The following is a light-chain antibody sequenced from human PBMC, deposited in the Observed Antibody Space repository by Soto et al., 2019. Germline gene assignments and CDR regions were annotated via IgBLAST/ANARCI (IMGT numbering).Light chain of an antibody. CDR3: HQYDDWPPKYT. CDR2: GAS. Sequence: EIVMTQSPATLSVSPGERVTLSCRASQNVSTNLAWYHQKPGQAPRLLIYGASTRAAGIPARFSGSGSGTEFTLTISSLQSEDFAVYYCHQYDDWPPKYTFGQGTRLQIK. J-gene: IGKJ2*01. V-gene: IGKV3D-15*01. CDR1: QNVSTN.